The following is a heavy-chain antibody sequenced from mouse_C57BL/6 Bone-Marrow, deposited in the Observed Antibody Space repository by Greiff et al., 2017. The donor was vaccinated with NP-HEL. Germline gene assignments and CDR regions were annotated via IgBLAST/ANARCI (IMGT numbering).Heavy chain of an antibody. V-gene: IGHV14-1*01. CDR2: IDPEDGDT. Sequence: EVQGVESGAELVRPGASVKLSCTASGFNIKDYYMHWVKQRPEQGLEWIGRIDPEDGDTEYAPKFQGKATMTADTSSNPAYLQLSSLASEDTAVYYCTPYGNYVRAMDYWGKGTSVTVSS. CDR3: TPYGNYVRAMDY. J-gene: IGHJ4*01. D-gene: IGHD2-1*01. CDR1: GFNIKDYY.